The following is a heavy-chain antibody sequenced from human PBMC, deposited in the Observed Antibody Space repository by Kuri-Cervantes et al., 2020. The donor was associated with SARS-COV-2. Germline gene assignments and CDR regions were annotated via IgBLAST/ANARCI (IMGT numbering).Heavy chain of an antibody. J-gene: IGHJ4*02. CDR2: IYYSGST. CDR3: AVIDSSGYYYLDY. CDR1: GGSISSYY. D-gene: IGHD3-22*01. V-gene: IGHV4-59*08. Sequence: SETLSLTCTVSGGSISSYYWSWIRQPPGKGLEWIGYIYYSGSTNYNPSLKSRVTISVDTSKNQFSLKLSSVTAADTAVYYCAVIDSSGYYYLDYWGQGTRVTVSS.